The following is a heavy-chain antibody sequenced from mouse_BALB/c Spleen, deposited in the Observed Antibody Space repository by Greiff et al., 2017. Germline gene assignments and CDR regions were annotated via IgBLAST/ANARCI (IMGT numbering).Heavy chain of an antibody. D-gene: IGHD2-4*01. J-gene: IGHJ3*01. V-gene: IGHV5-17*02. CDR2: ISSGSSTI. Sequence: EVHLVESGGGLVQPGGSRKLSCAASGFTFSSFGMHWVRQAPEKGLEWVAYISSGSSTIYYADTVKGRFTISRDNPKNTLFLQMTSLRSEDTAMYYCARRDYDYDWFAYWGQGTLVTVSA. CDR1: GFTFSSFG. CDR3: ARRDYDYDWFAY.